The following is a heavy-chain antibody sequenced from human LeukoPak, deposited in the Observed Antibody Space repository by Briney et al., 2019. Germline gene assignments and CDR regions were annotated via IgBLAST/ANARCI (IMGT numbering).Heavy chain of an antibody. J-gene: IGHJ6*04. CDR2: TSYDGSNT. CDR3: PREELTGSAPTGMEV. CDR1: GFTFSSYV. Sequence: GKSLRLSCAASGFTFSSYVMHWVRQAPGKWLEWVAVTSYDGSNTYYADSAKGRLAMSRDNSKNTLYLQMSSLTSEDTAVYYCPREELTGSAPTGMEVGGKGT. D-gene: IGHD1-20*01. V-gene: IGHV3-30*09.